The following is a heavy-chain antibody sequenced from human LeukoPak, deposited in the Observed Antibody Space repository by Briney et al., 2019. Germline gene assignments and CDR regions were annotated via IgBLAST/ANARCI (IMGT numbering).Heavy chain of an antibody. D-gene: IGHD2-15*01. CDR2: IIPIFGTA. CDR1: GGTFSSYA. CDR3: ASPRDSRQDYGMDV. Sequence: GASVKVSCKASGGTFSSYAISWVRQAPGQGLEWMGGIIPIFGTANYAQKFQGRVTITADESTSTAYMELSSLRSEDTAVYHCASPRDSRQDYGMDVWGQGTTVTVSS. V-gene: IGHV1-69*13. J-gene: IGHJ6*02.